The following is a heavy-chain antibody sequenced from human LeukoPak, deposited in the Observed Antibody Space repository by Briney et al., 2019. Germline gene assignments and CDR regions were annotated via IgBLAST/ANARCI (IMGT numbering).Heavy chain of an antibody. CDR2: INPSGGST. J-gene: IGHJ3*02. V-gene: IGHV1-46*01. CDR3: ARVNCGGDCYSDRGAFDI. CDR1: GYTFTKYY. D-gene: IGHD2-21*02. Sequence: GASVKVSCKASGYTFTKYYIHWVRQAPGQGLEWMGIINPSGGSTSYAQKSQGRVTMTRDTSTSTVYMELSSLRSEDTAVYYCARVNCGGDCYSDRGAFDIWGQGTMVTVSS.